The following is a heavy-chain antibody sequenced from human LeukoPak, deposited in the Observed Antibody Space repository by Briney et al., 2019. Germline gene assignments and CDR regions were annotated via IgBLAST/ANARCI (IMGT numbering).Heavy chain of an antibody. V-gene: IGHV5-51*01. J-gene: IGHJ4*02. CDR2: IYPGGSDT. CDR1: GYSFTSYW. Sequence: GESLKISCKGSGYSFTSYWISWVRQMPGKGLEWMGIIYPGGSDTRYRPSFQGQVTISADKSISTAYLQWSSLKASDTAMYYCARHVLAGGSCYIDYWGQGTLVTVSS. D-gene: IGHD2-15*01. CDR3: ARHVLAGGSCYIDY.